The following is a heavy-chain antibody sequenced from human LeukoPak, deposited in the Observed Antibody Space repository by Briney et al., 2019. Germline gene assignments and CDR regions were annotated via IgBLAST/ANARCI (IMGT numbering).Heavy chain of an antibody. CDR3: ARGGRTMVRGSYYYYYGMDV. J-gene: IGHJ6*04. V-gene: IGHV3-13*05. D-gene: IGHD3-10*01. CDR2: IGTAGDP. Sequence: GGSLRLSCAASGFTFSSYDMHWVRQATGKGLEWVSAIGTAGDPYYPGSVKGRFTISRENAKNSLYLQMNSLRAGGTAVYYCARGGRTMVRGSYYYYYGMDVWGKGTTVTVSS. CDR1: GFTFSSYD.